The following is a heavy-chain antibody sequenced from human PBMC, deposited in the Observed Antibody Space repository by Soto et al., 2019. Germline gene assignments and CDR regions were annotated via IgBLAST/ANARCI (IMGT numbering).Heavy chain of an antibody. D-gene: IGHD2-2*03. Sequence: GASVKVSCKASGGTFSSYAISWVRQAPGQGLEWMGGIIPIFGTANYAQKFQGRVTITADESTSTAYMELSSLRSEDTAVYYCARDHGYCSSTSCYPQQDAFDIWGQGTMVTVSS. J-gene: IGHJ3*02. CDR2: IIPIFGTA. CDR1: GGTFSSYA. V-gene: IGHV1-69*13. CDR3: ARDHGYCSSTSCYPQQDAFDI.